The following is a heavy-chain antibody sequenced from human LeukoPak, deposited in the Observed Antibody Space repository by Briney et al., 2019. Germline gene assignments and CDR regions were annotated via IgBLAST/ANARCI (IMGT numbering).Heavy chain of an antibody. CDR1: GGSISSYY. CDR2: IYYSGST. Sequence: SETLSLTCTVSGGSISSYYWSWIRQPPGKGLEWIGYIYYSGSTNYNPSLKSRVTISVDTSKNQFSLKLSSVTAADTAVYYCGKGGIYGDSGDYWGQGTPVSVSS. V-gene: IGHV4-59*01. J-gene: IGHJ4*02. CDR3: GKGGIYGDSGDY. D-gene: IGHD4-17*01.